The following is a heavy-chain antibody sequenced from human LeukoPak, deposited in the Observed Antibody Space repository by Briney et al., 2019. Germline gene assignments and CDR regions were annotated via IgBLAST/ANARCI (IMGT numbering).Heavy chain of an antibody. CDR3: ARHYLRVGTGPIGY. D-gene: IGHD1-26*01. V-gene: IGHV4-39*01. J-gene: IGHJ4*02. CDR1: GVSISSSSYY. Sequence: PSETLSLTCNVSGVSISSSSYYWGWIRQPPGKGLEWIGSIYSSGSTNYNPSLKSRVTISVDTSKNQFSLKLSSVTAADTAVYYCARHYLRVGTGPIGYWGQGTLVTVSS. CDR2: IYSSGST.